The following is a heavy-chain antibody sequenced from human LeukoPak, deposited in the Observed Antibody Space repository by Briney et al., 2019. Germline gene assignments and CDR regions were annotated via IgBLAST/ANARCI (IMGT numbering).Heavy chain of an antibody. CDR1: GYTFTGYY. CDR2: INPNSGGT. CDR3: ARGDNGGSYYVDYYYYYYMDV. V-gene: IGHV1-2*02. D-gene: IGHD1-26*01. Sequence: ASVKVSCKASGYTFTGYYMHWVRQAPGQGLEWMGWINPNSGGTNYAQKFQGRVTMTRDTPISTAYMELSRLRSDDTAVYYCARGDNGGSYYVDYYYYYYMDVWGKGTTVTISS. J-gene: IGHJ6*03.